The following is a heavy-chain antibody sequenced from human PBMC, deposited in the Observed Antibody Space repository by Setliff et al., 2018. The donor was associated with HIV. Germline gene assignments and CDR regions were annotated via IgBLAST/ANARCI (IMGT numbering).Heavy chain of an antibody. D-gene: IGHD3-22*01. V-gene: IGHV1-69*10. CDR2: IIPILGIA. CDR1: GGTFSSYA. CDR3: ARDYSPTFYYYDSSGTFDY. J-gene: IGHJ4*02. Sequence: SVKVSCKASGGTFSSYAIGWVRPAPGQGLEWMGGIIPILGIANYAQKFQGRVTITAVESTRTAYMELSSLRSEDTAGYYCARDYSPTFYYYDSSGTFDYWGQGTLVTVSS.